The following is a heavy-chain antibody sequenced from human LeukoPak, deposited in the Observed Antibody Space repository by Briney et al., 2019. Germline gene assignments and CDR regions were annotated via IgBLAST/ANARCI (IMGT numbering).Heavy chain of an antibody. CDR1: GFTLSSYV. J-gene: IGHJ3*02. Sequence: GSLRLSCAASGFTLSSYVMSWVRQAPGKGLEWVSGISGSGGSTNYADSVKGRFTISRDNSKNTLYLQMNRLRVEDTAVYYCAKDEAWGATGAFDIWGQGTMVTVSS. CDR3: AKDEAWGATGAFDI. V-gene: IGHV3-23*01. CDR2: ISGSGGST. D-gene: IGHD3-16*01.